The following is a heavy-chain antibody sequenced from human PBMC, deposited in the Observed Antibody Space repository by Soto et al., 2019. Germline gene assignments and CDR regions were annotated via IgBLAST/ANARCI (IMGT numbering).Heavy chain of an antibody. CDR1: GFTFDDYA. V-gene: IGHV3-9*01. CDR2: ISWNSGSI. J-gene: IGHJ4*02. Sequence: EVQLVESGGGLVQPGRSLRLSCAASGFTFDDYAMHWVRQAPGKGLEWVSGISWNSGSIGYADSVKGRFTISRDNAKNSLYLQMNSLRAEDTALYYCANNAGYWGQGTLVTVSS. D-gene: IGHD2-8*01. CDR3: ANNAGY.